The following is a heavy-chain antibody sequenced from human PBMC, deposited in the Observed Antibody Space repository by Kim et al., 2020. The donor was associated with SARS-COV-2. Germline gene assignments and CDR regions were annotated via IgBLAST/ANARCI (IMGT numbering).Heavy chain of an antibody. CDR1: GYTFTGYY. J-gene: IGHJ5*02. D-gene: IGHD6-6*01. CDR3: ARTVEQLVRTFDP. CDR2: INPNSGGT. V-gene: IGHV1-2*06. Sequence: ASVKVSCKASGYTFTGYYMHWVRQAPGQGLEWMGRINPNSGGTNYAQKFQGRVTMTRDTSISTAYMELSRLRSDDTAVYYCARTVEQLVRTFDPWGQGTLVTVSS.